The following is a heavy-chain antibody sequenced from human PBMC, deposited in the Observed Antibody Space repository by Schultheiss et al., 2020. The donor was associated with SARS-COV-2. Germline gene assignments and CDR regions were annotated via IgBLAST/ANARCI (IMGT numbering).Heavy chain of an antibody. D-gene: IGHD2-2*03. CDR3: ARVHGYCSSTSCPNTYYGMDV. J-gene: IGHJ6*02. Sequence: ASVKVSCKASGYTFTSYGISWVRQAPGQGLEWMGWISAYNGNTNYAQKLQGRVTMTTDTSTSTAYMELRSLRSDDTAVYYCARVHGYCSSTSCPNTYYGMDVWGQGTTVTVSS. V-gene: IGHV1-18*04. CDR1: GYTFTSYG. CDR2: ISAYNGNT.